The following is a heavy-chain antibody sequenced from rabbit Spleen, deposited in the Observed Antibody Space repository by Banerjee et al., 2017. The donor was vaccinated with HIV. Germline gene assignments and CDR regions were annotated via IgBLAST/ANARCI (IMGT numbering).Heavy chain of an antibody. CDR3: ARDPYGLSSGGVLSL. Sequence: QEQLEESGGGLVKPEGSLTLTCKASGFDFSSYFYMCWVRQAPGKGPEWIACIYAGDGSTYYASWAKGRFTISKTSSTTVTLKMTSLTVADTATYFCARDPYGLSSGGVLSLWGPGTLVTVS. CDR2: IYAGDGST. CDR1: GFDFSSYFY. V-gene: IGHV1S45*01. J-gene: IGHJ4*01. D-gene: IGHD1-1*01.